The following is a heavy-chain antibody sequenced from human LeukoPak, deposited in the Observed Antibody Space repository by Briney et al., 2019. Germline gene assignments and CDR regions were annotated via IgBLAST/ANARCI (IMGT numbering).Heavy chain of an antibody. CDR3: AREQHYYGSGSYYSYYFDY. J-gene: IGHJ4*02. V-gene: IGHV3-66*01. Sequence: GGSLRLSCAASGYTVSNNYMSWVRQAPGKGLEWVSVIYSGGSTYYADSVKGRFTISRDNSKNTLYLQMNSLRAEDTAVYYCAREQHYYGSGSYYSYYFDYWGQGTLVTVSS. CDR2: IYSGGST. D-gene: IGHD3-10*01. CDR1: GYTVSNNY.